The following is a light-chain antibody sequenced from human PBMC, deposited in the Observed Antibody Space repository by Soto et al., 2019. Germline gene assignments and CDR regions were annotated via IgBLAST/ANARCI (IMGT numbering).Light chain of an antibody. Sequence: EIVLTQSPGTLSLSPGERVILSCRTSQSVSNNYLAWYQQKPGQAPRLLIYGASSRATGIPDRFSGSGSGTDFTLSISRLEPEDFAVYYCQQYSSLWTFGQGTKVDI. CDR1: QSVSNNY. J-gene: IGKJ1*01. CDR2: GAS. V-gene: IGKV3-20*01. CDR3: QQYSSLWT.